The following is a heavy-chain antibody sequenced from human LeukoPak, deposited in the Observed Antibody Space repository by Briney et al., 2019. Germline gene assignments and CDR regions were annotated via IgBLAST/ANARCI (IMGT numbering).Heavy chain of an antibody. CDR1: GFTFSSYA. CDR3: AKDRVRWLQLFYFDY. CDR2: ISGSGGST. V-gene: IGHV3-23*01. J-gene: IGHJ4*02. Sequence: GGSLRLSCAASGFTFSSYAMSWVRQAPGKGLEWVSAISGSGGSTYYADSVKGRFTISRDNSKNTLYLRMNSLRAEDTAVYYCAKDRVRWLQLFYFDYWGQGTLVTVSS. D-gene: IGHD5-24*01.